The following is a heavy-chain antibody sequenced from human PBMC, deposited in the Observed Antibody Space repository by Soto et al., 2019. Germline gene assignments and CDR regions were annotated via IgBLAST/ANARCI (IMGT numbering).Heavy chain of an antibody. CDR1: GCTFTSYG. CDR2: ISAYNGNT. D-gene: IGHD3-22*01. J-gene: IGHJ5*02. CDR3: ATHKDYYDSSGYHH. V-gene: IGHV1-18*04. Sequence: ASVKVSCKASGCTFTSYGISWVLQAPGQGLERMGWISAYNGNTNYAQKLQGRVTMTTDTSTSTAYMELRSLRSDDTAVYYCATHKDYYDSSGYHHWGQGTLVTVSS.